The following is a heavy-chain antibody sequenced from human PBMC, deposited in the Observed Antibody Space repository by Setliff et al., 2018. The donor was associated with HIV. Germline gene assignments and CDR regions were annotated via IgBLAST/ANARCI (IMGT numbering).Heavy chain of an antibody. V-gene: IGHV1-69*05. CDR2: IIPIFGTA. CDR1: GGTFSSYA. Sequence: SVKVSCKASGGTFSSYAISWVRQAPGQGLEWMGGIIPIFGTANDAQKFQGRVTITTDESTSTAYMELSSLRSEDTAVYYCARVNGSWYERVLNYYYYMDVWGKGTTVTVS. J-gene: IGHJ6*03. D-gene: IGHD6-13*01. CDR3: ARVNGSWYERVLNYYYYMDV.